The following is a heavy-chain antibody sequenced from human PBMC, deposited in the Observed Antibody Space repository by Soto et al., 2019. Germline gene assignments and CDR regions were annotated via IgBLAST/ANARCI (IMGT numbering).Heavy chain of an antibody. Sequence: EVQLVESGGGLVQVGRSLRLSCIAAGFTFSSYWLHWVRQAPGKGLVWVSRINGAGSSTSYADSVKGRFTISRDNAKNTLYLQMNSLRVDDTAVYYCVSAGELNWFDPWGQGTLVTVSS. CDR3: VSAGELNWFDP. J-gene: IGHJ5*02. CDR2: INGAGSST. V-gene: IGHV3-74*02. CDR1: GFTFSSYW. D-gene: IGHD3-10*01.